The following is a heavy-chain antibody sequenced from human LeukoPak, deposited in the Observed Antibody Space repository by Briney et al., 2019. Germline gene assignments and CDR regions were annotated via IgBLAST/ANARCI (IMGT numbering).Heavy chain of an antibody. CDR1: GYSFTSYW. J-gene: IGHJ4*02. Sequence: KPGESLKISCKGSGYSFTSYWIGWVRQIPGKGLEWMGTIYPGDSDTRYRPSFQGQVTISADKSISTAYLQWSSLKASDTAMYYCARQGSPGFPGNYFDYWGQGTLVTVSS. CDR3: ARQGSPGFPGNYFDY. D-gene: IGHD1-26*01. V-gene: IGHV5-51*01. CDR2: IYPGDSDT.